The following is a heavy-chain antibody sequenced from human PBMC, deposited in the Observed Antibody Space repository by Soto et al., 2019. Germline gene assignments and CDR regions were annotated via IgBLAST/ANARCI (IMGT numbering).Heavy chain of an antibody. CDR2: IIPIFGTA. D-gene: IGHD6-13*01. V-gene: IGHV1-69*01. Sequence: QVQLVQSGAEVKKPGSSVKVSCKASGGTFSSYAISWVRQAPGQGLEWMGGIIPIFGTANYAQKFQGRVTITADEYTSTAYMELSSLRSEYTAVYYCASSAKRIAAGYYGMDVWGQGTTVTVSS. CDR3: ASSAKRIAAGYYGMDV. J-gene: IGHJ6*02. CDR1: GGTFSSYA.